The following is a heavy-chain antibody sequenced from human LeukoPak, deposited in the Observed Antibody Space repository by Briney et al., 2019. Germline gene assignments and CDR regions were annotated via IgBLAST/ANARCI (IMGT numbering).Heavy chain of an antibody. CDR1: GFTFGDYA. CDR3: SRESAEATAKFDY. J-gene: IGHJ4*02. Sequence: GGSLRLSCTASGFTFGDYAMDWVRQAPGKGLEWVGFIRSKAYGGTTEYAASVKGRFTISRDDSKSIAYLQMNSMKTKDTAVYYCSRESAEATAKFDYWGQGTPVTLSS. CDR2: IRSKAYGGTT. V-gene: IGHV3-49*04. D-gene: IGHD2-21*02.